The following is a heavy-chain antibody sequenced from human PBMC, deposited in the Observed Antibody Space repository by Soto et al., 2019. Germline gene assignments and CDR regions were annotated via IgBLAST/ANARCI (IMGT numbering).Heavy chain of an antibody. CDR2: ISGSGGST. V-gene: IGHV3-23*01. CDR1: GFTFSSYA. D-gene: IGHD2-2*01. J-gene: IGHJ6*02. Sequence: PGGSLRLSCAASGFTFSSYAMSWVRQAPGKGLEWVSAISGSGGSTYYADSVKGRFTISRDNSKNTLYLQMNSLRAEDTAVYYCAKGVVPAANSYYYYGMDVWGQGTTVTVYS. CDR3: AKGVVPAANSYYYYGMDV.